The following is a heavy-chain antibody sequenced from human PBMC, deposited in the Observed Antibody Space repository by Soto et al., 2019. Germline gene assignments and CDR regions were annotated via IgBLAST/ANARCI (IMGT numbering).Heavy chain of an antibody. J-gene: IGHJ2*01. Sequence: PGKGLQWLGTIYSTENTYYHPSLLSRVTISVDTSMNEFSLRLSSVTAADTAVYYCASLIFQAVSSSRDLYSGTAFLLNRSSDL. D-gene: IGHD6-13*01. CDR2: IYSTENT. V-gene: IGHV4-39*01. CDR3: ASLIFQAVSSSRDLYSGTAFLLNRSSDL.